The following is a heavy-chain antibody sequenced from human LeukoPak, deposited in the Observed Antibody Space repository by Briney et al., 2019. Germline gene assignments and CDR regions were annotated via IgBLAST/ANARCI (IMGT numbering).Heavy chain of an antibody. CDR1: GFTFSTYA. J-gene: IGHJ4*02. CDR3: ANPYGDYDFDY. CDR2: ISSSGGTT. D-gene: IGHD4-17*01. V-gene: IGHV3-23*01. Sequence: PGGSLRLSCAASGFTFSTYAVNWVRQAPGKGLEWVSAISSSGGTTYYADSVKGRFTISRDNSENRLSLQMDSLRAEDTAVYYCANPYGDYDFDYWGQGTLVTVSS.